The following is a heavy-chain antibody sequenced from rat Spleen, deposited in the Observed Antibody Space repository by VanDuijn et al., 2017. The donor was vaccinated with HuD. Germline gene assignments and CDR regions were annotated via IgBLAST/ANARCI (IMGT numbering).Heavy chain of an antibody. V-gene: IGHV5-17*01. D-gene: IGHD1-4*01. CDR3: ATPTPGIPFAY. CDR2: IIYDGSNT. Sequence: EVQLVESGGGLVQPGRSLKFSCAASGFSFGDYAMAWVRQAPKKGLEWVAAIIYDGSNTFYRDSVKGRFTISRDNAKNTLSLQMDSLRTEDTATYYCATPTPGIPFAYWGQGTLVTVSS. CDR1: GFSFGDYA. J-gene: IGHJ3*01.